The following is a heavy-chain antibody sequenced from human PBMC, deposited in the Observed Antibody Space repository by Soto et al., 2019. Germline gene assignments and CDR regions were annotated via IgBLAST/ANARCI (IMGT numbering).Heavy chain of an antibody. J-gene: IGHJ4*02. Sequence: SVKVSCKFSGXXLXXXXMHWLRQXPGKGLEWMGGFDPEDGETIYAQKFQGRVTMTEDTSKDTAYMEMSRLRYDDTAVYYCARDGYSSSWYLDYWGQGTVVTVSS. D-gene: IGHD6-13*01. CDR3: ARDGYSSSWYLDY. CDR1: GXXLXXXX. CDR2: FDPEDGET. V-gene: IGHV1-24*01.